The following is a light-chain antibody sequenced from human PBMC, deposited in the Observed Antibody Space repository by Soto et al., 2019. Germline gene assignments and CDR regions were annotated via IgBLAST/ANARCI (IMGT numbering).Light chain of an antibody. V-gene: IGLV1-44*01. CDR1: SSNIGSNT. J-gene: IGLJ1*01. CDR3: AAWDDSRNGYV. Sequence: QSVLTQPPSASGTPGQRVTISCSGSSSNIGSNTVNWYQQLPGTAPKLLIYSNNQRPSGVPDRFSGSKSGTSASLAISGRQSEDEADYDGAAWDDSRNGYVFGTGTKLTV. CDR2: SNN.